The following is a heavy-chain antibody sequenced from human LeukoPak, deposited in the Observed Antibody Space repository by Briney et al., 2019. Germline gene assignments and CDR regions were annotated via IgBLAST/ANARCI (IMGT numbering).Heavy chain of an antibody. D-gene: IGHD6-13*01. J-gene: IGHJ6*03. CDR3: ATTYTGYSSSWYSGPGYYYYYMDV. CDR1: GGTFSSYA. CDR2: IIPIFGTA. V-gene: IGHV1-69*01. Sequence: SVKVSCKASGGTFSSYAISWVRQAPGQGLEWMGGIIPIFGTANYAQKFQGRVTITADESTSTAYMELSSLRSEDTAVCYCATTYTGYSSSWYSGPGYYYYYMDVWGKGTTVTVSS.